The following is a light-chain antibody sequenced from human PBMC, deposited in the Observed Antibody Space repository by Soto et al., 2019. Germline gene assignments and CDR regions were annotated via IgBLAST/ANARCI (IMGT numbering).Light chain of an antibody. Sequence: IVLTRSPGTLSLSPVEIATLSCRASQSVSSNLAWYQQKPGQAPRLLIYGASTRATGIPARFSGSGSGTEFTLTISSLQSEDFAVYYCQQYNNWPVEFGQGTKVDIK. CDR2: GAS. J-gene: IGKJ1*01. V-gene: IGKV3-15*01. CDR3: QQYNNWPVE. CDR1: QSVSSN.